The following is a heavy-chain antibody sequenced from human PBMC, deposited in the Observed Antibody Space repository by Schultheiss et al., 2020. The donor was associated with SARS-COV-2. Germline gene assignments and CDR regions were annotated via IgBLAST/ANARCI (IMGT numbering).Heavy chain of an antibody. CDR2: ISGSGGST. J-gene: IGHJ1*01. V-gene: IGHV3-23*01. CDR1: GFTFSSYA. Sequence: GESLKISCAASGFTFSSYAMSWVRQAPGKGLEWVSAISGSGGSTYYADSVKGRFTISRDNAKNSLYLQMNSLRAEDTAVYYCARDGDTVTTTEYFQHWGQGTLVTVSS. D-gene: IGHD4-17*01. CDR3: ARDGDTVTTTEYFQH.